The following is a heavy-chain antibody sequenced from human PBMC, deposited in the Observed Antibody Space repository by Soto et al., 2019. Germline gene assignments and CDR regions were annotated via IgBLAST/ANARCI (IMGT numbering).Heavy chain of an antibody. V-gene: IGHV1-46*03. CDR1: GYTFTTYG. J-gene: IGHJ5*02. Sequence: ASVKVSCKASGYTFTTYGIIWVRQAPGQGLEWMGIINPSGGSTSYAQKFQGRVTMTRDTSTSTVYMELSSLRSEDTAVYYCARVYPSDTRYGYVGNNWFDPWGQGTLVTVSS. CDR3: ARVYPSDTRYGYVGNNWFDP. D-gene: IGHD5-18*01. CDR2: INPSGGST.